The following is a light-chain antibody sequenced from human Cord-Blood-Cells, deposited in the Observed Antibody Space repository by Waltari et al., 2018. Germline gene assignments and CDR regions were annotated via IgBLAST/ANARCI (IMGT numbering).Light chain of an antibody. Sequence: DIQMTQSPSSLSASVGDRVTITCQASQDISTYLNWYQQKPGKAPQLLIYDASNLETGVPSRFSGSGSGTDFTFTISSLQTEDIATYYCQQYDNLPFTFGPGTKVDIK. J-gene: IGKJ3*01. CDR1: QDISTY. V-gene: IGKV1-33*01. CDR3: QQYDNLPFT. CDR2: DAS.